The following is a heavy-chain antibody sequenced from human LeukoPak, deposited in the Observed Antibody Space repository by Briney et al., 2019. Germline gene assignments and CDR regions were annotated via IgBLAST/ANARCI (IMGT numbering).Heavy chain of an antibody. V-gene: IGHV3-7*05. J-gene: IGHJ6*02. CDR1: GFTFSMYW. CDR2: IKEDGSER. CDR3: ARDIKYSSGWYGDYYGMDV. D-gene: IGHD6-19*01. Sequence: PGGSLRLSCAASGFTFSMYWMSWVRQAPGKGLEWVANIKEDGSERYYADSVKGRFTVSRDNTKNSLYLQMNSLRAEDTAVYYCARDIKYSSGWYGDYYGMDVWGQGTTVTVSS.